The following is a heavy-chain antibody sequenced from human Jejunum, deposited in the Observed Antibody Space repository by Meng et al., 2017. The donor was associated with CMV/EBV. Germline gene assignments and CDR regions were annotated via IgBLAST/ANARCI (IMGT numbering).Heavy chain of an antibody. V-gene: IGHV4-38-2*01. Sequence: SFWTWIRQPPGKALEWIGSIYRSGTTYYSPSLKSRVTMSVDTSKSQFSLKLNSVTAADTAVYYCARRRSGWGDYGMPGDHFDNWGQGTRVTVSS. CDR2: IYRSGTT. CDR3: ARRRSGWGDYGMPGDHFDN. D-gene: IGHD4-17*01. CDR1: SF. J-gene: IGHJ4*02.